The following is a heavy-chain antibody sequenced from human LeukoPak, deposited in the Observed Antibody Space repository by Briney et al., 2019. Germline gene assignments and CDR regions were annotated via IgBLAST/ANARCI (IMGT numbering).Heavy chain of an antibody. Sequence: GGSLRLSCAASRFTFNTYAVNWVRQAPGKGLEWVSAISGNGDITYYADSVRGRFTISRDNSKNTLYLQMNSLRAEDTAVYYCARDSWLDIWGQGTMVTVSS. CDR3: ARDSWLDI. V-gene: IGHV3-23*01. CDR2: ISGNGDIT. CDR1: RFTFNTYA. J-gene: IGHJ3*02. D-gene: IGHD3-9*01.